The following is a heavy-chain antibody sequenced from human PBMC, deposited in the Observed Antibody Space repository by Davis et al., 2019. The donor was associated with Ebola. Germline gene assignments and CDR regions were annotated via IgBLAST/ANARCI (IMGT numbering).Heavy chain of an antibody. CDR1: GFTFSSYS. CDR2: ISSSSSYI. V-gene: IGHV3-21*05. D-gene: IGHD3-3*01. CDR3: ASNDFWSGYWDY. Sequence: GESLKISCAASGFTFSSYSMNWVRQAPGKGLEWVSYISSSSSYIYYADSVKGRFTISRDNAKNSLYLQMNSLRAEDTAVYYCASNDFWSGYWDYWGQGTLVTVSS. J-gene: IGHJ4*02.